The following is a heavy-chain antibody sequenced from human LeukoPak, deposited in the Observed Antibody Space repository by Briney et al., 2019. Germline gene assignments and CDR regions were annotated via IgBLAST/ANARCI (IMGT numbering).Heavy chain of an antibody. CDR1: GFTVSSNY. CDR2: IYSGGST. J-gene: IGHJ6*02. V-gene: IGHV3-53*05. Sequence: GGSLRLSCAASGFTVSSNYMSWVRQAPGKGLEWVSVIYSGGSTYYADSVKGRFTISRDNSKNTLYLQMNSLRAEDTAVYYCARDGVVVVVAAADYYYYGMDVWGQGTTVTVSS. CDR3: ARDGVVVVVAAADYYYYGMDV. D-gene: IGHD2-15*01.